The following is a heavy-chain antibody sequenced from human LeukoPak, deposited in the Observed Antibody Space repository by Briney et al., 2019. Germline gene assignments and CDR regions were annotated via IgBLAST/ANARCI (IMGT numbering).Heavy chain of an antibody. Sequence: GGSLRLSCAASGFTFSSYAMSWVRQAPGKGLEWVSAISGSGGSTYYADSVKGRFTISRDNSKNTLYPQMNSLRAEDTAVYYCAKDRVPLGIGYWGQGTLVTVSS. CDR3: AKDRVPLGIGY. CDR1: GFTFSSYA. D-gene: IGHD2-2*01. J-gene: IGHJ4*02. V-gene: IGHV3-23*01. CDR2: ISGSGGST.